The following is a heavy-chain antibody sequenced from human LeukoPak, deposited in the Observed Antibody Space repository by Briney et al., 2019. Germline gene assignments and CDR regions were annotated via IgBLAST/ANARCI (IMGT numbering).Heavy chain of an antibody. CDR2: IGGGGDT. V-gene: IGHV3-23*01. CDR1: GFTFSTNA. CDR3: AKGRGSTLGVWHFDF. D-gene: IGHD3-10*01. Sequence: GGSLRLSCAASGFTFSTNAMTWVRQAPGKGLEWVSTIGGGGDTFYADSVRGRFAISRDNSKNTLYLQMNSLRGEDTAIYYCAKGRGSTLGVWHFDFWGQGTLVTVSS. J-gene: IGHJ4*02.